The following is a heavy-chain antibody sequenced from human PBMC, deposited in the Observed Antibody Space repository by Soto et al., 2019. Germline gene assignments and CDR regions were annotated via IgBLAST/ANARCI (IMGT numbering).Heavy chain of an antibody. CDR2: ISAYNGDTET. D-gene: IGHD6-13*01. Sequence: QVQLVQSGAEVKKPGASVKVSCKASGYTFSTYGISWVRQAPGQGLEWMGWISAYNGDTETNYEQKFKGRVTMTTDPSTSAANMELRNLKSDDTAVYYCAREAAVMAAAGPDYWGQGTLVTVSS. J-gene: IGHJ4*02. V-gene: IGHV1-18*01. CDR3: AREAAVMAAAGPDY. CDR1: GYTFSTYG.